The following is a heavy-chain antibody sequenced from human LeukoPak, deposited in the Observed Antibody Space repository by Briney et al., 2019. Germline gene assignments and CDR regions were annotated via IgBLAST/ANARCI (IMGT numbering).Heavy chain of an antibody. CDR2: ISTYDGDT. Sequence: ASVKVSCKASGDTFTRYGITWVRQAPGQGLEWMGWISTYDGDTYYAQKFQGRVTMTRDTSTTTAYMELSGLRSDDAALYYCARDVLNRCIGGICPIDDWGQGTLVTVSS. CDR1: GDTFTRYG. D-gene: IGHD2-15*01. V-gene: IGHV1-18*04. CDR3: ARDVLNRCIGGICPIDD. J-gene: IGHJ4*02.